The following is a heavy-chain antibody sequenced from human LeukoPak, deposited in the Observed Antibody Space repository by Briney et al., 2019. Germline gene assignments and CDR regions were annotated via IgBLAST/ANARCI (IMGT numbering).Heavy chain of an antibody. CDR2: IIPILGIA. CDR1: GGTFSSYA. J-gene: IGHJ4*02. Sequence: ASVKVSCKASGGTFSSYAISWVRQAPGQGLEWMGRIIPILGIANYAQKFQGRVTITADKSTSTAYMELSSLRSDDTAVYHCARAFRGYSYGYVDRPNDYWGQGTLVTVSS. CDR3: ARAFRGYSYGYVDRPNDY. V-gene: IGHV1-69*04. D-gene: IGHD5-18*01.